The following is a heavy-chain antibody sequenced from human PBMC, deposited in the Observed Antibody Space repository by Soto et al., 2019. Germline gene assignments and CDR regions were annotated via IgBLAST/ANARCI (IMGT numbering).Heavy chain of an antibody. D-gene: IGHD2-2*01. CDR1: GDSVSSNSAA. CDR2: TYYRSKWYN. Sequence: SQTLSLTCAISGDSVSSNSAAWNWIRQSPSRGLEWLGRTYYRSKWYNDYAVSVKSRITINPDASKNQFSLQLNSVTPEDTAVYYCARGSSTNKYNWFDPWGQGTLVTVSS. J-gene: IGHJ5*02. V-gene: IGHV6-1*01. CDR3: ARGSSTNKYNWFDP.